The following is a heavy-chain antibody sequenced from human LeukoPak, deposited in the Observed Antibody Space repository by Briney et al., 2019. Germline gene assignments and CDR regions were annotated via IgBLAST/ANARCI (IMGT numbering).Heavy chain of an antibody. D-gene: IGHD2-15*01. CDR3: ARGIVLVVGASDHFDY. CDR2: ISPDGSDK. J-gene: IGHJ4*02. Sequence: PGGSLRLSCVASGFTFSTYWMNWVRQAPGKGLERVGTISPDGSDKYYVDSVKGRFTISRDNAKTSLYLQINSLRADDTALYFCARGIVLVVGASDHFDYWGQGTLITVSS. V-gene: IGHV3-7*01. CDR1: GFTFSTYW.